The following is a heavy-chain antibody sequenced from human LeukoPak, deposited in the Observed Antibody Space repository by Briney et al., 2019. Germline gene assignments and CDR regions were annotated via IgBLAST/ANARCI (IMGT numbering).Heavy chain of an antibody. CDR3: ARKYDILAGYDNWFDP. Sequence: GASVKVSCKASGYTFTGYYMHWVRQAPGQGLEWMGWINPDSGGTKYAQKFQGRVTMTGDTSISTGYMELSSLRSDDTAVYFCARKYDILAGYDNWFDPWGQGTLVTVSS. V-gene: IGHV1-2*02. CDR1: GYTFTGYY. D-gene: IGHD3-9*01. J-gene: IGHJ5*02. CDR2: INPDSGGT.